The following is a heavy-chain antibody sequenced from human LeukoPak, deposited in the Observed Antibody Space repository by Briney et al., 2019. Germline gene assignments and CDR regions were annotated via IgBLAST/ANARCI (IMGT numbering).Heavy chain of an antibody. CDR2: ISPDGSTT. D-gene: IGHD6-13*01. Sequence: QPGGSLRLSCAASGFTFSRYWMHWVRQAPGKGLMWVSRISPDGSTTLYADSVKGRFTISRDNAKNSLYLQMNSLRAEDTAVYYCARGGAAAAGTRYFDYWGQGTLVTVSS. CDR3: ARGGAAAAGTRYFDY. V-gene: IGHV3-74*03. J-gene: IGHJ4*02. CDR1: GFTFSRYW.